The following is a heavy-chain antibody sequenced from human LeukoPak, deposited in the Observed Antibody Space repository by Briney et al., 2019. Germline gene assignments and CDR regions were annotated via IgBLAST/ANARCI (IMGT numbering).Heavy chain of an antibody. CDR1: GDSVSSSRYY. CDR2: IYYSGTT. D-gene: IGHD3-3*01. Sequence: SETLSLTCIVSGDSVSSSRYYWGWIRQPPGRGLEWIGSIYYSGTTFYNPSLKSRVTISVDTSKNQFSMKLTSVTAADTAVYFCARQDYDLWSGYYDYWGQGTLVTVSS. CDR3: ARQDYDLWSGYYDY. J-gene: IGHJ4*02. V-gene: IGHV4-39*01.